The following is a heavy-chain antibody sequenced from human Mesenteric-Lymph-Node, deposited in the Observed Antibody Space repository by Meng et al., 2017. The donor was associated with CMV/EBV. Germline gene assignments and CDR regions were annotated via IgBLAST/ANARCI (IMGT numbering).Heavy chain of an antibody. CDR1: GFTVSSYY. CDR3: ERDATYCSGGSCYSEAFDI. J-gene: IGHJ3*02. V-gene: IGHV3-7*03. CDR2: IKQDGSEK. D-gene: IGHD2-15*01. Sequence: GESLKISCAASGFTVSSYYMSWVRQVPGKGLEWVANIKQDGSEKYYVDSVKGRFTISRENSKNTLYLQMNSLRAEDTAVYYCERDATYCSGGSCYSEAFDIWGQGTMVTVSS.